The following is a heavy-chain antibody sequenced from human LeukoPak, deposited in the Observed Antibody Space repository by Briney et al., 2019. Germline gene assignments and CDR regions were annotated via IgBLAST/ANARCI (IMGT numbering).Heavy chain of an antibody. V-gene: IGHV3-21*01. CDR2: ISTSGGLSSV. CDR3: ARVHFSSSPYFDY. Sequence: GGSLRLSCAASGFIFSSFSVNWVRQAPGKGLEWVSSISTSGGLSSVYYADSVKGRFTISRDNAKNSLFLQMNSLGAEDTAVYYCARVHFSSSPYFDYWGQGTLVTVSS. CDR1: GFIFSSFS. D-gene: IGHD6-6*01. J-gene: IGHJ4*02.